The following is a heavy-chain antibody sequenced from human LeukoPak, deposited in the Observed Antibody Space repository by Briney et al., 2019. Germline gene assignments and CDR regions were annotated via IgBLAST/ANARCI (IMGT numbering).Heavy chain of an antibody. CDR3: ASTRYGDYFDY. J-gene: IGHJ4*02. CDR2: IYYSGNT. D-gene: IGHD4-17*01. CDR1: GGSISSSSYY. V-gene: IGHV4-39*07. Sequence: SETLSLTCTVSGGSISSSSYYWGWIRQPPGKGLEWIGSIYYSGNTYYNPSLKSRVTISVDTSKNQFSLKLSSVTAADTAVYYCASTRYGDYFDYWGQGTLVTVSS.